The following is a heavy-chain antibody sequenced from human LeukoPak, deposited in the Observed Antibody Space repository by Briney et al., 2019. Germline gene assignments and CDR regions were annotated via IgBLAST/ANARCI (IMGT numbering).Heavy chain of an antibody. CDR2: ISFDGNDE. J-gene: IGHJ6*03. Sequence: PGRSLRLSCAASGFTFSSYPMHWVRQAPGKGLEWVAVISFDGNDEYYEDSVKGRFTISTDNSKNTLYLQMNSLRPEDTAVYYCARASAKTYFYNSRGFSYDMDVWGKGTPVTVSS. CDR1: GFTFSSYP. V-gene: IGHV3-30*01. CDR3: ARASAKTYFYNSRGFSYDMDV. D-gene: IGHD3-22*01.